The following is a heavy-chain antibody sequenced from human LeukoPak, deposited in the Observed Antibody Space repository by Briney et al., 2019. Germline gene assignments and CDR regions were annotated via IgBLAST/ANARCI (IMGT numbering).Heavy chain of an antibody. CDR3: AKHYGATSTWFDP. CDR1: GFTLSSYA. Sequence: YPGGSLRLSCAASGFTLSSYAMTWVRQAPGKGLEWVSSITGSAARTYYADSVKGRFTISRDNSKNTLYLQMSSLRAEDTALYYCAKHYGATSTWFDPWGLGTLVTVSS. J-gene: IGHJ5*02. D-gene: IGHD4/OR15-4a*01. CDR2: ITGSAART. V-gene: IGHV3-23*01.